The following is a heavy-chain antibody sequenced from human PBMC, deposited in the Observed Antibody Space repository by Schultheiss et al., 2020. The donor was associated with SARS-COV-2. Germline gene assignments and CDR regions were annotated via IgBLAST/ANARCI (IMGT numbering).Heavy chain of an antibody. Sequence: GGSLRLSCAASGFTFSSYSMNWVRQAPGKGLEWVSSISSSSSYIYYADSVKGRFTISRDNAKNSLYLQMNSLRAEDTAVYYCARDVVEQEAFDIWGQGTMVTVSS. J-gene: IGHJ3*02. CDR1: GFTFSSYS. CDR2: ISSSSSYI. V-gene: IGHV3-21*01. CDR3: ARDVVEQEAFDI. D-gene: IGHD6-13*01.